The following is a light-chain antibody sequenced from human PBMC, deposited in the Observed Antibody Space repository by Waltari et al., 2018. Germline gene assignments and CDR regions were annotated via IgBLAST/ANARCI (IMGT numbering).Light chain of an antibody. CDR1: QSIGNSY. CDR3: HQYDRSPWT. CDR2: AAS. V-gene: IGKV3-20*01. Sequence: ENVLTQSPGTLSLSPGERATLSCRASQSIGNSYLAWYQQKPGQAPRLLIYAASIRATGIPDRFSGSGSGTDFTLTISRLEPEDFAVFYCHQYDRSPWTFGQGTKVEF. J-gene: IGKJ1*01.